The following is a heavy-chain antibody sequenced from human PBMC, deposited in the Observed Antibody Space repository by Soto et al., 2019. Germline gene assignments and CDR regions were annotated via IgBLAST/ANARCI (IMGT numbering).Heavy chain of an antibody. CDR2: ISYDGNNK. CDR3: ARAVARDTFYDTLTDRTNLDY. V-gene: IGHV3-30*03. CDR1: GFTFSTYG. Sequence: GGSLRLSCAASGFTFSTYGMHWVRQAPGKGLEWVAVISYDGNNKYYADTVKGRFTISRDNSKNTLYLQMSSLRAEDTAVYYCARAVARDTFYDTLTDRTNLDYWGQGILVTVSS. D-gene: IGHD3-9*01. J-gene: IGHJ4*02.